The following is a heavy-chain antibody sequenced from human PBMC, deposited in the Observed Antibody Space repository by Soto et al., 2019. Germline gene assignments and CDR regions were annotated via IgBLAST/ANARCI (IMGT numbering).Heavy chain of an antibody. V-gene: IGHV3-30-3*01. Sequence: GGSLRLSCAASGFTFSSYAMHWVRQAPGKGLEWVAVISYDGSNKYYADSVKGRFTISRDNSKNTLYLQMNSLRAEDTAVYYCARVGPGPNYGDEDYYFDYWGQGTLVTVSS. D-gene: IGHD4-17*01. CDR2: ISYDGSNK. CDR3: ARVGPGPNYGDEDYYFDY. CDR1: GFTFSSYA. J-gene: IGHJ4*02.